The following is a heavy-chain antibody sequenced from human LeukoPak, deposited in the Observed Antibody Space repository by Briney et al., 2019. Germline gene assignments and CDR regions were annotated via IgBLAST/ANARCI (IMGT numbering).Heavy chain of an antibody. V-gene: IGHV4-59*01. CDR2: IYYSGST. CDR1: GGSISGYY. D-gene: IGHD3-22*01. Sequence: SETLSLTCTVSGGSISGYYWSWIRQSPEKGLEWIGYIYYSGSTNYNPSLQSRVTISVDTSKNRFSLKLTSVIAADTAVYFCARVAIPYDISPYYDGYMDVWGKGTTVTVSS. CDR3: ARVAIPYDISPYYDGYMDV. J-gene: IGHJ6*03.